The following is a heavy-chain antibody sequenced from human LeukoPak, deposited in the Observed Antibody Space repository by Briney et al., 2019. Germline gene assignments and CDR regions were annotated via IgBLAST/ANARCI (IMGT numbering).Heavy chain of an antibody. D-gene: IGHD3-22*01. J-gene: IGHJ3*02. Sequence: SVKVSCKASGYTFTSYGISWVRQAPGQGLEWMGWIIPIFGTAKYAQKFQGRVTITADESTSTAYVELSSLRSEDTAVYYCATTYYYDRWGRAFDIWGQGTMVTVSS. V-gene: IGHV1-69*13. CDR3: ATTYYYDRWGRAFDI. CDR1: GYTFTSYG. CDR2: IIPIFGTA.